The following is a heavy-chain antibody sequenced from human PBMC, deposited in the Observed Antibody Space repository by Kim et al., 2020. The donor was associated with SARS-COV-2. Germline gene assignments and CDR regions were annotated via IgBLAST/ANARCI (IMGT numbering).Heavy chain of an antibody. Sequence: YYADSVKGRFPISRHNSKNTLYLQMNSLGAEDTAVYYCAAHIVVVTAPDYWGQGTLVTVSS. V-gene: IGHV3-53*04. CDR3: AAHIVVVTAPDY. D-gene: IGHD2-21*02. J-gene: IGHJ4*02.